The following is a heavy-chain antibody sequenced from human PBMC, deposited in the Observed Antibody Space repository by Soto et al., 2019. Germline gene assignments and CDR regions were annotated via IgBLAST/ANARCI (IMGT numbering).Heavy chain of an antibody. CDR3: ARTLYSYGPRFDY. D-gene: IGHD5-18*01. CDR2: IYYSGST. Sequence: PSETLSLTCTVSGGSISSYYWSWIRQPPGKGLEWIGYIYYSGSTNYNPSLKSRVTISVDTSKNQFSLMLSSVTAADTALYYCARTLYSYGPRFDYWSQGTLVTVSS. CDR1: GGSISSYY. V-gene: IGHV4-59*01. J-gene: IGHJ4*02.